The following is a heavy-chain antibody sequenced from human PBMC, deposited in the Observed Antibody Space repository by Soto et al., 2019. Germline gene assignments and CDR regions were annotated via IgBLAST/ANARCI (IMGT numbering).Heavy chain of an antibody. CDR2: ISYDGSNK. CDR3: AKKSHSGWFDP. CDR1: GFTFSSYG. J-gene: IGHJ5*02. Sequence: GGSLRLSCAASGFTFSSYGMHWVRQAPGKGLEWVAVISYDGSNKYYADSVKGRFTISRDNSKNTLYLQMNSLRAEDTAVYYCAKKSHSGWFDPWGQGTLVTVSS. V-gene: IGHV3-30*18. D-gene: IGHD2-21*01.